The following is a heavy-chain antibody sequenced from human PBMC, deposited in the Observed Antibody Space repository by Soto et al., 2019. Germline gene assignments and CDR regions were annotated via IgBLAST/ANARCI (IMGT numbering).Heavy chain of an antibody. D-gene: IGHD1-26*01. V-gene: IGHV1-69*01. CDR2: IIPIFGTA. CDR3: ASSRRGGAIIVGATTWFDP. J-gene: IGHJ5*02. CDR1: GGTFSSYA. Sequence: QGQLVQSGAEVKKPGSSVKVSCKASGGTFSSYAISWVRQAPGQGLEWMGGIIPIFGTANYAQKFQGRVTITADESTSPAYMELSSLRSEDTAVYYCASSRRGGAIIVGATTWFDPWGQGTQVTVSS.